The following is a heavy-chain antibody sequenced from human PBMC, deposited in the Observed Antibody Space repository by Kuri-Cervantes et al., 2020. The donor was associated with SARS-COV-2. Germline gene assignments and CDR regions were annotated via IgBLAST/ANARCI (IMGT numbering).Heavy chain of an antibody. D-gene: IGHD2-21*01. Sequence: GESLKISCAASGFTFSSYGMHWVRQAPGKGLEWVAVIWYDGSNKYYADSGKGRFTISRDNSQNTLYLRMKSLRSEDTAMYYCAKDRVGVQAFWGQGTLVTVSS. J-gene: IGHJ4*02. CDR3: AKDRVGVQAF. CDR2: IWYDGSNK. V-gene: IGHV3-30*02. CDR1: GFTFSSYG.